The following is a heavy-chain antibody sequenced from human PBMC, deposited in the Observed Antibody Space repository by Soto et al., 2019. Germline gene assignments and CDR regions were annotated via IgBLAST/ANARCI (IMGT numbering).Heavy chain of an antibody. CDR3: ARGELPSGYYFDY. CDR1: GGSVSSGSYY. V-gene: IGHV4-61*01. CDR2: IYYSGST. J-gene: IGHJ4*02. D-gene: IGHD1-26*01. Sequence: SETLSLTCTVSGGSVSSGSYYWSWIRQPPWKGLEWIGYIYYSGSTNYNPSLKSRVTISVDTSKNQFSLKLSSVTAADTAVYYCARGELPSGYYFDYWGQGTLVTVSS.